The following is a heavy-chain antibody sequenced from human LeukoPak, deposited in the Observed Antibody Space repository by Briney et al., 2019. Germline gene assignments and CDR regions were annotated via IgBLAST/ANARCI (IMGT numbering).Heavy chain of an antibody. D-gene: IGHD3-10*01. J-gene: IGHJ6*02. V-gene: IGHV3-33*01. CDR3: ARGKRITMVRGVTGMDV. CDR2: IWYDGSNK. CDR1: GFTFSSYG. Sequence: PGGSLRLSCAASGFTFSSYGMHWVRQAPGKGLEWVAVIWYDGSNKYYADSVKGRFTISRDNSKNTLYLQMNSLRAEDTAVYYCARGKRITMVRGVTGMDVWGQGTTVTVSS.